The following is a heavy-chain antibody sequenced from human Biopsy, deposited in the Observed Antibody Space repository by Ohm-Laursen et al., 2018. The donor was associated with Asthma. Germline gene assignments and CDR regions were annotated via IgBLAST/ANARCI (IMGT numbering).Heavy chain of an antibody. V-gene: IGHV3-33*08. Sequence: SLRLSCSASGFTFSSYAMHWVRQAPGKGLEWVAVIWYDGSNKYYADSAKGRFTISRDNSKNTLHLQMNSLRAEDTAVYYCARGGLGYCSSTSCYQNYYYGMDVWGQGTTVTVSS. D-gene: IGHD2-2*01. CDR1: GFTFSSYA. J-gene: IGHJ6*02. CDR2: IWYDGSNK. CDR3: ARGGLGYCSSTSCYQNYYYGMDV.